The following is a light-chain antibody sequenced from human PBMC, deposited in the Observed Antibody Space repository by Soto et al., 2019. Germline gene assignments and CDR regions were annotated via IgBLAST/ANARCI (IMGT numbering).Light chain of an antibody. CDR2: EVT. J-gene: IGLJ2*01. Sequence: QSALTQPPSASGSPGQSVTISCTGTSSDVGGYDYVSWYQQHPGKAPKLLIYEVTKRPSGVPDRFSGSKSGNTASLTVSGLQAEDEADYYCSSYAGNNNLLFVGGTKLTVL. CDR1: SSDVGGYDY. CDR3: SSYAGNNNLL. V-gene: IGLV2-8*01.